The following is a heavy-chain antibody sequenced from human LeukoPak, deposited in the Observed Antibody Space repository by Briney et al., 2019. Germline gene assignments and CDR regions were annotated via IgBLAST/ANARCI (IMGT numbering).Heavy chain of an antibody. D-gene: IGHD6-25*01. V-gene: IGHV3-23*01. J-gene: IGHJ4*02. CDR3: AKGSAAGRPYYFDY. CDR1: GFIFSNYA. CDR2: IDSTGAYT. Sequence: GGSLRLSCAASGFIFSNYAMSWVRQAPGKGLEWVSAIDSTGAYTWYADSVKGRFTISEDSSKTILYLQMNSLRAEDAAVYFCAKGSAAGRPYYFDYWGQGTLVTVSS.